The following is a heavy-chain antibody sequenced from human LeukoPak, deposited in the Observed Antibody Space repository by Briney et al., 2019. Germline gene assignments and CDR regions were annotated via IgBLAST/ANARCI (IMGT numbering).Heavy chain of an antibody. CDR1: GFTFSSYA. CDR3: AKDALTSYYYDSSGTNWFDP. CDR2: ISYDGSNK. Sequence: GGSLRLSCAASGFTFSSYAMYWVRQAPGKGLEWVAVISYDGSNKYYADSVKGRFTISRDNSKNTLYLQMNSLRAEDTAVYYCAKDALTSYYYDSSGTNWFDPWGQGTLVTVSS. J-gene: IGHJ5*02. V-gene: IGHV3-30*04. D-gene: IGHD3-22*01.